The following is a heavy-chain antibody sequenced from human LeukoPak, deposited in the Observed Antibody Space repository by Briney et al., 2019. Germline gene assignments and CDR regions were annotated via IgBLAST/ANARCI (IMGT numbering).Heavy chain of an antibody. Sequence: GESLKISCKASGYTFTHQWIGWVRQMSGSGLEWMGIIYPRDSDTIYSPSFQGHVTLSADTSTNTAYLEWSSLEASDTAIYYCARHSDVIGAIWGQGPLVTVSS. V-gene: IGHV5-51*01. CDR1: GYTFTHQW. D-gene: IGHD3-10*01. J-gene: IGHJ4*02. CDR2: IYPRDSDT. CDR3: ARHSDVIGAI.